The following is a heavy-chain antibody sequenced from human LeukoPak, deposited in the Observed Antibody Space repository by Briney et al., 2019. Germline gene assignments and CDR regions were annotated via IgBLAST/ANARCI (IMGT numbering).Heavy chain of an antibody. V-gene: IGHV4-59*02. J-gene: IGHJ6*03. D-gene: IGHD3-16*01. CDR3: ARETSQKGAHYMDV. CDR1: GFTDSSNS. Sequence: WGAVRLSFTGSGFTDSSNSMSWIRQPPGKGLEGIGNIHYSGNSNYNPSLNRRVTISVDTSKNQCSRKLSSVTAADTAVYYCARETSQKGAHYMDVWGKGTTVTVSS. CDR2: IHYSGNS.